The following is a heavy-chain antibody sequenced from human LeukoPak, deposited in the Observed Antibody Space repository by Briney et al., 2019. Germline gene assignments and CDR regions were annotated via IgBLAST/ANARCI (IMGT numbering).Heavy chain of an antibody. CDR2: IYYSGST. CDR3: AGEIFGGKQAFDI. D-gene: IGHD3-10*01. V-gene: IGHV4-39*02. CDR1: DGSISSSSYY. Sequence: SETLTLTCTVSDGSISSSSYYWGWIRQPPGKGLEWIGSIYYSGSTYYNPSLKSRVTISVDTSKNQFSLKLSSVTAADTAVYYCAGEIFGGKQAFDIWGQGTMVTVSS. J-gene: IGHJ3*02.